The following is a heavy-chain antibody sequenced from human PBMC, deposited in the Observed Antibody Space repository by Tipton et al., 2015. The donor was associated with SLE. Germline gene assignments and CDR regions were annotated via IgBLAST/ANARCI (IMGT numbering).Heavy chain of an antibody. CDR3: AIGRGPFDY. Sequence: TLSLTCTVTGGSISSGSYYWSWIRQPAGKGLEWIGYIYTSGSTNYNPSLKSRVTISVDTSKNQFSLKLSSVTAADTAGYYCAIGRGPFDYWGQGTLVTVSS. CDR2: IYTSGST. D-gene: IGHD3-10*01. CDR1: GGSISSGSYY. V-gene: IGHV4-61*09. J-gene: IGHJ4*02.